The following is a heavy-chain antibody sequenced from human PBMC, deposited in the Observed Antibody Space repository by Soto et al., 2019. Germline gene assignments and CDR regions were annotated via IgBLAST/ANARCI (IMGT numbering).Heavy chain of an antibody. Sequence: GGSLRLSCAASGFTFSSYSMNWVRQAPGKGLEWVSSISSSSSYIYYADSVKGRFTISRDNAKNSLYLQMNSLRAEDTAVYYCARPPPGHNWNDAGAFDIWGQGTMVTVSS. CDR3: ARPPPGHNWNDAGAFDI. CDR1: GFTFSSYS. J-gene: IGHJ3*02. V-gene: IGHV3-21*01. D-gene: IGHD1-1*01. CDR2: ISSSSSYI.